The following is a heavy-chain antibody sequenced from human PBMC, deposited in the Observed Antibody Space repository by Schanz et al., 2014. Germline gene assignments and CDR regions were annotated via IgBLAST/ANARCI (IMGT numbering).Heavy chain of an antibody. J-gene: IGHJ3*01. CDR1: GFTVNTNY. D-gene: IGHD5-12*01. Sequence: EVQLVESGGGLIQPGGSLRLSCAVSGFTVNTNYMSWVRQAPGKGLEWISSMYINSGSTQYADSVKGRFIISRDSSKNTLFLQMHSLRAEDTAVYFCARDGGRDGYNLAFDVWGQGTLVTVSS. CDR3: ARDGGRDGYNLAFDV. CDR2: MYINSGST. V-gene: IGHV3-53*01.